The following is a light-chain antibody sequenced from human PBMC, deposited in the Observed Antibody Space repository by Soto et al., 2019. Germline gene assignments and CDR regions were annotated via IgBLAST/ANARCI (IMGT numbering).Light chain of an antibody. CDR3: QSYDSSLSGYV. J-gene: IGLJ1*01. Sequence: QSVLTQPPSVSGAPGQRVTISCTGSSSNIGAGYDVHWYQQLPGTAPKLLIYGNSNRPSGVPDRFSGSKSGTSASLAITGLQAEDEADYYCQSYDSSLSGYVFGTVTQLPVL. CDR1: SSNIGAGYD. CDR2: GNS. V-gene: IGLV1-40*01.